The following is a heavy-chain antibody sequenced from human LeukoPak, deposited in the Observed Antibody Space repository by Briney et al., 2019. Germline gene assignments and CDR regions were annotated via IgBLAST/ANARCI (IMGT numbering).Heavy chain of an antibody. Sequence: PGGSLRLSCAASGFTFSSYAMSWVRQAPGKGLEWVSAISGSGGSTYYADSVKGRFTISRDNPKNTLYLQMNSLRAEDTAVYYCARAGLYGGSGLDYWGQGTLVTVSS. V-gene: IGHV3-23*01. CDR2: ISGSGGST. CDR1: GFTFSSYA. D-gene: IGHD5-12*01. CDR3: ARAGLYGGSGLDY. J-gene: IGHJ4*02.